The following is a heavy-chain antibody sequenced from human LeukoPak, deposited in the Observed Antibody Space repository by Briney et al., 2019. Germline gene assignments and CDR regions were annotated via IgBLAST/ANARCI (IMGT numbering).Heavy chain of an antibody. CDR1: GGSFSDYY. D-gene: IGHD7-27*01. CDR2: INHSGST. CDR3: ARVALTGDFDF. Sequence: SETLSLTCAVYGGSFSDYYWSWIRQPPGKGLEWIGEINHSGSTSYNPSLKSRVTISVDTSKNQFSLKLDSVTAADTAVYYCARVALTGDFDFWGQGTLVPVSS. V-gene: IGHV4-34*01. J-gene: IGHJ4*02.